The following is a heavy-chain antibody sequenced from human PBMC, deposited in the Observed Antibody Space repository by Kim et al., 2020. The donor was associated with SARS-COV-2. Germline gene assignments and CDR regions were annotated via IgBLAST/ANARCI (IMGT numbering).Heavy chain of an antibody. D-gene: IGHD7-27*01. Sequence: YAQKFQGRVTITADESTSTAYMELSSLRSEDTAVYYCARDLNGDPRGPFDYWGQGTLVTVSS. V-gene: IGHV1-69*01. CDR3: ARDLNGDPRGPFDY. J-gene: IGHJ4*02.